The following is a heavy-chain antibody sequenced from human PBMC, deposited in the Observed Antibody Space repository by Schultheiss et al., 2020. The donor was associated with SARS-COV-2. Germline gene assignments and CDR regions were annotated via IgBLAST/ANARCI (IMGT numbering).Heavy chain of an antibody. CDR2: IYHSGST. Sequence: SETLSLTCAVSAYSVIRRFHWGCIRQPPGKGLEWIGIIYHSGSTSYNPSLKSRVTISVDTSKNQFSLKLSSVTAADTAVYYCARGRTLRFSEAWFDPWGQGTLVTVSS. CDR1: AYSVIRRFH. J-gene: IGHJ5*02. V-gene: IGHV4-38-2*01. CDR3: ARGRTLRFSEAWFDP. D-gene: IGHD3-3*01.